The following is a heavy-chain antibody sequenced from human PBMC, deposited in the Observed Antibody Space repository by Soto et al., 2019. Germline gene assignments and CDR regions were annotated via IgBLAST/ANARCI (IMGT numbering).Heavy chain of an antibody. CDR2: IKQDESDK. J-gene: IGHJ5*02. Sequence: GGSLRLSCAVSGFRYRDYWMSWARQAPVKGLEWVANIKQDESDKYYVDSVKGRFTISRDNAKNALYLQMNSLRVEDTAVYYCAAYCYTMTCTHFHGYSWGQGTQVTVSS. CDR3: AAYCYTMTCTHFHGYS. V-gene: IGHV3-7*03. CDR1: GFRYRDYW. D-gene: IGHD3-16*02.